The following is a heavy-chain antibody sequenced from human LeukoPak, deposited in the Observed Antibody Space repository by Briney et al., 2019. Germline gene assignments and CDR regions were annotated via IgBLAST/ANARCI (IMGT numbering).Heavy chain of an antibody. CDR3: ATDSSSRPEDY. Sequence: GGSLRLSCAASGFTVSSKYMIWVRQAPGKGLEWVSLVNTGGSTYYTDSVKGRFTISRDNSKNTLYLQMNSLRAEDTAVYYCATDSSSRPEDYWGQGTRVTVSS. CDR1: GFTVSSKY. CDR2: VNTGGST. J-gene: IGHJ4*02. D-gene: IGHD6-6*01. V-gene: IGHV3-66*01.